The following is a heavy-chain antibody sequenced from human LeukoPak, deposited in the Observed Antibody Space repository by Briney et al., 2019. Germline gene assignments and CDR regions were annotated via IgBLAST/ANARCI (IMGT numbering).Heavy chain of an antibody. J-gene: IGHJ4*02. CDR2: IRYDGSKQ. V-gene: IGHV3-33*01. D-gene: IGHD2-21*02. Sequence: PGGSLRLSCAASGFSFSIYGMHWVRQAPGKGLEWVGVIRYDGSKQHYAASVKGRFTISRDSSKNTLYLQMNSLRTDDTAVYYCARDVTGVGVDYWGQGTLVTVSS. CDR3: ARDVTGVGVDY. CDR1: GFSFSIYG.